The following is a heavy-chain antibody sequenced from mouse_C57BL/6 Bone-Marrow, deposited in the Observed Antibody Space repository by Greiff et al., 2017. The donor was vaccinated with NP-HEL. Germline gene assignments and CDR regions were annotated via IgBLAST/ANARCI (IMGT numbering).Heavy chain of an antibody. J-gene: IGHJ3*01. D-gene: IGHD1-1*01. CDR1: GFTFSSYG. V-gene: IGHV5-6*01. CDR2: ISSGGSYT. Sequence: EVMLVESGGDLVKPGGSLKLSCAASGFTFSSYGMSWVRQTPDKRLEWVATISSGGSYTYYPDSVKGRFTISRDNAKNTLYLQMSSLKSEETAMYYFASPYYDGSSRPGFAYWGQGTLVTVSA. CDR3: ASPYYDGSSRPGFAY.